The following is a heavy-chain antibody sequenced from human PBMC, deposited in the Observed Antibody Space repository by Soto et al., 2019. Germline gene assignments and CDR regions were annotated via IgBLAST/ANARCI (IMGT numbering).Heavy chain of an antibody. D-gene: IGHD4-17*01. CDR1: GFTFSSYA. Sequence: GGSLRLSCAASGFTFSSYAMSWVRQAPWKGLEWVSAISGSGGSTYYADSVKGRFTISRDNSKNTLYLQMNSLRAEDTAVYYCAKGRATVGYYCMDVWGKGTTVTVAS. V-gene: IGHV3-23*01. J-gene: IGHJ6*03. CDR3: AKGRATVGYYCMDV. CDR2: ISGSGGST.